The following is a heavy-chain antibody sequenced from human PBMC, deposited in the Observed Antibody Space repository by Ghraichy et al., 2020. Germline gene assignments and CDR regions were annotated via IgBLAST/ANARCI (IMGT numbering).Heavy chain of an antibody. Sequence: SETLSLTCAVYGGSFSGYYWSWIRQPPGKGLEWIGEINHSGSTNYNPSLKSRVTISVDTSKNQFSLKLSSVTAADTAVYYCARVSPFSGSYYFSAFDIWGQGTMVTVSS. V-gene: IGHV4-34*01. CDR1: GGSFSGYY. CDR3: ARVSPFSGSYYFSAFDI. CDR2: INHSGST. D-gene: IGHD1-26*01. J-gene: IGHJ3*02.